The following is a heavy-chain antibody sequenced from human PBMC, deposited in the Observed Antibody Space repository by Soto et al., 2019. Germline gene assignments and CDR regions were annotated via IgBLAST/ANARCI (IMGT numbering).Heavy chain of an antibody. V-gene: IGHV3-23*01. CDR2: INGGRA. D-gene: IGHD6-19*01. CDR1: GFTFSRSD. J-gene: IGHJ5*02. CDR3: ATHGWDL. Sequence: EVQVLESGGGLVQPGGSLRLSCAASGFTFSRSDMSWVRQTPGKGLEWVSAINGGRAFYGDSVEGRFTVSRDNSKNTLYLQMNSLRVEDTAIYYCATHGWDLWGQGTLLTVSS.